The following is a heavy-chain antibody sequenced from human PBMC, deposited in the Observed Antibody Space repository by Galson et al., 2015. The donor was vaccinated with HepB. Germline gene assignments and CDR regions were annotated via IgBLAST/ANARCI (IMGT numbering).Heavy chain of an antibody. CDR1: GGSISSYY. D-gene: IGHD6-19*01. CDR2: IYYSGST. CDR3: ARDLIAVAGTGWFDP. V-gene: IGHV4-59*01. J-gene: IGHJ5*02. Sequence: ETLSLTCTVSGGSISSYYWSWIRQPPGKGLEWIGYIYYSGSTNYNPSLKSRVTISVDTSKNQFSLKLSSVTAADTAVYYCARDLIAVAGTGWFDPWGQGTLVTVSS.